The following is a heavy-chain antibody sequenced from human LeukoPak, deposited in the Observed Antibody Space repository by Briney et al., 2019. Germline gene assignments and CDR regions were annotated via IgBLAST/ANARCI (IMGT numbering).Heavy chain of an antibody. D-gene: IGHD3-3*01. CDR2: ISAYNGNT. CDR3: ARENQFFDWSFDF. Sequence: ASVKVSCKASGYTFTSYGISWVRQAPGQGLEWMGWISAYNGNTNYTETLQGRVTMTIDTVTSTAFVELRSLKSDDTALYFCARENQFFDWSFDFWGQGTVLTVSS. CDR1: GYTFTSYG. J-gene: IGHJ4*02. V-gene: IGHV1-18*01.